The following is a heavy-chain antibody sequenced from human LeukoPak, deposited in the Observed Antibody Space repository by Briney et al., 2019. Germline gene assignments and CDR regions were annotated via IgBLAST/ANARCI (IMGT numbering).Heavy chain of an antibody. CDR1: GGSNSIVY. Sequence: PSETLSLTSAVSGGSNSIVYCGSRPQPAGKGLEWIGRISTSGSTNYNPSLNSRVTMSVDTSKNQCSLKLKSVTTADTAVYYCARDYAENSGQGTLVTVSS. V-gene: IGHV4-4*07. CDR2: ISTSGST. CDR3: ARDYAEN. D-gene: IGHD4-17*01. J-gene: IGHJ4*02.